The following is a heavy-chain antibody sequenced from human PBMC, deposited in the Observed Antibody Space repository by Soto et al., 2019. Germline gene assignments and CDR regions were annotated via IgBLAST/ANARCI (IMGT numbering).Heavy chain of an antibody. Sequence: EVQVLESGGGLVQPGGSLRLSCAASGFTFSNYAMTWVRQAPGKGLEWVSGIRGSGGNTYYADSVKGRFTISRDISKNTLNLQMNSLRAEDTAVYYCAKAGGDYPYWYFDLWGRGTLVTVSS. CDR2: IRGSGGNT. V-gene: IGHV3-23*01. CDR1: GFTFSNYA. D-gene: IGHD4-17*01. J-gene: IGHJ2*01. CDR3: AKAGGDYPYWYFDL.